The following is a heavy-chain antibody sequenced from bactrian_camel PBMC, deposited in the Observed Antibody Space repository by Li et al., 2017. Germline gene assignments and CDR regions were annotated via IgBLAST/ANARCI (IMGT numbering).Heavy chain of an antibody. CDR3: VAARYCMKVTDLDRYREV. V-gene: IGHV3S40*01. J-gene: IGHJ2*01. CDR1: GYNSNVNC. CDR2: SYPGAGVL. Sequence: VQLVESGGGSVQAGGSLKISCAVSGYNSNVNCMGWVRQAPGKGREGVAASYPGAGVLDYSDSVRGRFAISRDDAGGALYLQMNNVEPEDSAMYYCVAARYCMKVTDLDRYREVSGPGTQVTVS. D-gene: IGHD1*01.